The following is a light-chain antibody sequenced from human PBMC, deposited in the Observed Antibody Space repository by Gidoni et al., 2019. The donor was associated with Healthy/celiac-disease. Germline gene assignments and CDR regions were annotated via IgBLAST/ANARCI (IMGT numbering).Light chain of an antibody. CDR2: RNN. CDR3: AAWDDSLSGSWV. J-gene: IGLJ3*02. Sequence: QSVLTQPPSASGPPGQRVTISCSGSSSTIGSNYVYWYQQLPGTAPKLLIYRNNQRPSGVPDRFSGSKSGTSASLAISGLRSEDEADYYCAAWDDSLSGSWVFGGGTKLTVL. V-gene: IGLV1-47*01. CDR1: SSTIGSNY.